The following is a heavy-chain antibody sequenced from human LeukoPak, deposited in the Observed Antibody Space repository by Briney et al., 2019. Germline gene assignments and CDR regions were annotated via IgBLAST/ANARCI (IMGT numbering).Heavy chain of an antibody. D-gene: IGHD6-19*01. CDR1: GFTFSSYG. V-gene: IGHV3-30*02. CDR3: ARSPVAGPPNYFDY. CDR2: IRYDGFNE. J-gene: IGHJ4*02. Sequence: GGSLRLSCAASGFTFSSYGMHWVRQAPGKGLEWVAFIRYDGFNEYADSVKGRFTISRDNSKNTLYLQIDFLTAEDTAVYYCARSPVAGPPNYFDYLGQGTLVTVSS.